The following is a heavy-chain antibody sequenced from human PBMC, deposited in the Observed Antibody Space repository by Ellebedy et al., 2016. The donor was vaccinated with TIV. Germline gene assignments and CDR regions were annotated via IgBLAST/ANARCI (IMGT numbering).Heavy chain of an antibody. CDR3: AKHKGGYYYYGMDV. CDR1: GYRLTNYW. V-gene: IGHV1-18*04. Sequence: GESLKISCEVSGYRLTNYWISWVRQAPGQGLEWMGWISAYNGNTNYAQKLQGRVTMTTDTSTSTAYMELRSLRSDDTAVYYCAKHKGGYYYYGMDVWGQGTTVTVSS. D-gene: IGHD3-16*01. J-gene: IGHJ6*02. CDR2: ISAYNGNT.